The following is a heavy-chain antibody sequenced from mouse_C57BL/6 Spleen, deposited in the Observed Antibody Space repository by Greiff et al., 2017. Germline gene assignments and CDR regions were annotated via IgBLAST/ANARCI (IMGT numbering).Heavy chain of an antibody. CDR3: ARYYGSSYAMDY. Sequence: EVKVEESEGGLVQPGSSMKLSCTASGFTFSDYYMAWVRQVPEKGLEWVANIKYDGSSTYYLDSLKSRFIISRDNAKNILYLQMSSLKSEDTATYYCARYYGSSYAMDYWGQGTSVTVSS. CDR1: GFTFSDYY. CDR2: IKYDGSST. J-gene: IGHJ4*01. D-gene: IGHD1-1*01. V-gene: IGHV5-16*01.